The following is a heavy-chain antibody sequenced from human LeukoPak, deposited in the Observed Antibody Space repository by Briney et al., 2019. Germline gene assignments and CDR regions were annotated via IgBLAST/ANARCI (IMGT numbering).Heavy chain of an antibody. D-gene: IGHD2-2*01. CDR3: ARFSSSTSTPFGP. CDR1: GYSISSGYY. Sequence: SETLSLTCTVSGYSISSGYYWGWIRQPPGKGLEWMGSIYHSGSTYYNPSLKSRVTISVDTSKNQFSLKLSSVTAADTAVYYCARFSSSTSTPFGPWGQGTLVTVSS. CDR2: IYHSGST. J-gene: IGHJ5*02. V-gene: IGHV4-38-2*02.